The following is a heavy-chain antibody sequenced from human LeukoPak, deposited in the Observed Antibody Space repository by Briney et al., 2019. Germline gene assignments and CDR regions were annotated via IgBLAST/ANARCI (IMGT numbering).Heavy chain of an antibody. D-gene: IGHD1-26*01. CDR3: ARHYLGGNYPDYFNH. Sequence: RPSQTLSLTCTVSGGSISSGGYYWSWIRQHPGKGLEWIGYIYYSGSTYYNPSLKSRVTISIDTSKNQFSLNLNSVTAADTALYSCARHYLGGNYPDYFNHWGQGTLVTVSS. J-gene: IGHJ4*02. V-gene: IGHV4-31*03. CDR2: IYYSGST. CDR1: GGSISSGGYY.